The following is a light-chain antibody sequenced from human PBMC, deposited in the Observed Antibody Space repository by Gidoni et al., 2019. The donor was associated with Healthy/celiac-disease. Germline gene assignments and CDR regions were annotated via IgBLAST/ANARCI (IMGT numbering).Light chain of an antibody. CDR1: QSISSY. CDR3: QQSYRTPRT. CDR2: AAS. Sequence: DIQMTQSPSSLSASVGDRVTITCRASQSISSYLNWYQQKPGKAPKLLIYAASSLQSGVPSRFSGSGSGTDFTLTISSLQPEDFATYSCQQSYRTPRTFXXXTKLEIK. J-gene: IGKJ2*01. V-gene: IGKV1-39*01.